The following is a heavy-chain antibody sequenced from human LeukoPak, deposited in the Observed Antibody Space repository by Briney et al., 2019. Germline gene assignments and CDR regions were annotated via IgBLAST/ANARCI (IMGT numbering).Heavy chain of an antibody. CDR1: GFTFSSYS. J-gene: IGHJ3*02. CDR3: ARGGGYYYRGAFDI. Sequence: GRSLRLSCAASGFTFSSYSMNWVRQAPGKGLEWVSYISSSSSTIYYADSVKGRFTISRDNAKNSLYLQMNSLRAEDTAVYYCARGGGYYYRGAFDIWGQGTMVTVSS. CDR2: ISSSSSTI. V-gene: IGHV3-48*01. D-gene: IGHD3-22*01.